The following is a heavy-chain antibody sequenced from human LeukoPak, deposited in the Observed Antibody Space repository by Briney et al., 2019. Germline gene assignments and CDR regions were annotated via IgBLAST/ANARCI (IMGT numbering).Heavy chain of an antibody. D-gene: IGHD3-9*01. CDR1: GFYVSSGYY. V-gene: IGHV4-38-2*02. J-gene: IGHJ4*02. CDR2: IYHRGTT. Sequence: PSETLSLTCTVSGFYVSSGYYWGWIRQPPGEGLQWIGSIYHRGTTYYNPSLKSRVTISVDTSKNQFSLKLSSVTAADTAVYYCARHGEEILTGYYSDYWGQGTLVTVSS. CDR3: ARHGEEILTGYYSDY.